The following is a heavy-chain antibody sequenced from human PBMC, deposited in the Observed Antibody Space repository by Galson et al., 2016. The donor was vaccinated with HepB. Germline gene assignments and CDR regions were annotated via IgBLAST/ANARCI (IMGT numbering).Heavy chain of an antibody. D-gene: IGHD2-15*01. CDR1: GYSFNSYW. CDR3: VRPVCSVGSCYMGFEC. V-gene: IGHV5-51*01. CDR2: IYPGDSES. J-gene: IGHJ4*02. Sequence: QSGAEVKKPGESLKISCKGFGYSFNSYWIAWVRQMPGKGLEWMGIIYPGDSESRYSPSFQGQVTISADRSISTAYLRWSSLKASETAMYYCVRPVCSVGSCYMGFECWVQGTLVTV.